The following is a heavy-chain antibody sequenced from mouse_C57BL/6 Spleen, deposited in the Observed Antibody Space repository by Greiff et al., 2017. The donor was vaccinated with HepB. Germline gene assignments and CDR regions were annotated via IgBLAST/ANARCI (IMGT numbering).Heavy chain of an antibody. CDR1: GFTFSSYA. CDR2: ISDGGSYT. D-gene: IGHD2-3*01. Sequence: EVKLVESGGGLVKPGGSLKLSCAASGFTFSSYAMSWVRQTPEKRLEWVATISDGGSYTYYPDNVKGRFTISRDNAKNNLYLQMSHLKSEDTAMYYCARDRDDGYYRGYYFDYWGQGTTLTVSS. J-gene: IGHJ2*01. V-gene: IGHV5-4*01. CDR3: ARDRDDGYYRGYYFDY.